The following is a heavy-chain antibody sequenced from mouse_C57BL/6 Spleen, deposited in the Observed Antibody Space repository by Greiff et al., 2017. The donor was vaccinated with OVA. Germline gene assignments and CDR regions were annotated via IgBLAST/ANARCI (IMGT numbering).Heavy chain of an antibody. CDR3: ARHEVTTAWFAY. J-gene: IGHJ3*01. D-gene: IGHD2-2*01. V-gene: IGHV5-6*01. CDR1: GFTFSSYG. Sequence: EVMLVESGGDLVKPGGSLKLSCAASGFTFSSYGMSWVRQTPDKRLEWVATISSGGSYTYYPDSVKGRFTISRDNAKNTLYLQMSSLKSEDTAMYYCARHEVTTAWFAYWGQGTLVTVSA. CDR2: ISSGGSYT.